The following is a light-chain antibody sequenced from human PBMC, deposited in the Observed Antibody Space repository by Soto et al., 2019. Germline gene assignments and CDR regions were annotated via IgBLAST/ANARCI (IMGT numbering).Light chain of an antibody. Sequence: DIQMTQSPSTLSASVGDRVTITCRASQSISSWLAWYQQKPGKAPKLLIYKASSLESGVPSRFSGSGSGTEFTLTISSLEPEDFAVYYCQQRSNWPTFGQGTRLEI. CDR2: KAS. J-gene: IGKJ5*01. V-gene: IGKV1-5*03. CDR3: QQRSNWPT. CDR1: QSISSW.